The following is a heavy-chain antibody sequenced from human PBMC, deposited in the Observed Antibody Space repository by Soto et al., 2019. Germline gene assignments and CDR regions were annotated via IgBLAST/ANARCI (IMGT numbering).Heavy chain of an antibody. J-gene: IGHJ4*02. CDR1: GGSFSGYY. CDR3: ARAGIVGATYGGWWDY. CDR2: INHSGST. Sequence: PSETLSLTCAVYGGSFSGYYWSWIRQPPGKGLEWIGEINHSGSTNYNPSLKSRVTISVDTSKNQFSLKLSSVTAADTAVYYCARAGIVGATYGGWWDYWGQGTQVTVSS. D-gene: IGHD1-26*01. V-gene: IGHV4-34*01.